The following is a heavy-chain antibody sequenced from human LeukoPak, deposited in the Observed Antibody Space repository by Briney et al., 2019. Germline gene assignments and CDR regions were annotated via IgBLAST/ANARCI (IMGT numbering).Heavy chain of an antibody. D-gene: IGHD2-2*01. J-gene: IGHJ6*02. CDR1: GYTLTELS. CDR2: ISAYNGNT. CDR3: ARGLVPAYYYYGMDV. Sequence: ASVKVSCKVSGYTLTELSMHWVRQAPGQGLEWMGWISAYNGNTNYAQKLQGRVTMTTDTSTSTAYMELRSLRSDDTAVYYCARGLVPAYYYYGMDVWGQGTTVTVSS. V-gene: IGHV1-18*01.